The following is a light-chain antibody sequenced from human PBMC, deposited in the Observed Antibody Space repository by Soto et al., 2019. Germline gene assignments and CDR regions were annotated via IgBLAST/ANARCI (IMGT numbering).Light chain of an antibody. CDR3: GTCDTSLTLVV. V-gene: IGLV1-51*02. J-gene: IGLJ2*01. CDR2: ENN. Sequence: QSVLTQPPSVSAAPGQKVTISCSGSSSNIGNHYVSWYQQLPGTAPKLLIYENNKRPSGIPDRFSGSKSGTSATLGITGLQTGEAGAYYCGTCDTSLTLVVFGGGTKLTVL. CDR1: SSNIGNHY.